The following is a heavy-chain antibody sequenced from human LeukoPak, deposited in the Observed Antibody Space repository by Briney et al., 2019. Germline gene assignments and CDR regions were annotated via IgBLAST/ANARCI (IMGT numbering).Heavy chain of an antibody. CDR1: GFTVSSNY. D-gene: IGHD1-26*01. V-gene: IGHV3-53*04. J-gene: IGHJ4*02. CDR2: IYSGGST. CDR3: ARAATTSIARFGRTSTRLLY. Sequence: GGSLRLSCAASGFTVSSNYMSWVRQAPGKGLEWVSVIYSGGSTYYADSVKGRFTISRHNSKNTLYLQMNSLRSEDTAVYYCARAATTSIARFGRTSTRLLYWGQGTLVTVSS.